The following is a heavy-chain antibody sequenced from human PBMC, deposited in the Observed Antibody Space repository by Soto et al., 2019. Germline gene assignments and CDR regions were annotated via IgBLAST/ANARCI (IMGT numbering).Heavy chain of an antibody. V-gene: IGHV3-30*03. J-gene: IGHJ5*02. CDR3: ARDRTYYDFWSGTNDNWFDP. Sequence: GGSLRLSCAASGFTFSSYGMHWVRQAPGKGLEWVAVISYDGSNKYYADSVKGRFTISRDNAKNTLYLQMNSLRAEDTAVYYCARDRTYYDFWSGTNDNWFDPWGQGTLVAVSA. CDR1: GFTFSSYG. D-gene: IGHD3-3*01. CDR2: ISYDGSNK.